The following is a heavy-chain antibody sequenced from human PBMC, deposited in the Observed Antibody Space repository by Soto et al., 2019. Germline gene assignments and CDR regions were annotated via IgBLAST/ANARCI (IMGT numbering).Heavy chain of an antibody. CDR3: ARGRGNTYGIDY. Sequence: QVQLQESGPGLVKPSQTLSLTCTVSGGAISSGDRYWSWIRQPPGKGLEWIGHIKYSGSTHYNPSLQSRISKSIDTSKNQFSLDVSSVTAADPAVYYCARGRGNTYGIDYWGQGTLVTVSS. CDR2: IKYSGST. V-gene: IGHV4-30-4*01. J-gene: IGHJ4*02. CDR1: GGAISSGDRY. D-gene: IGHD5-18*01.